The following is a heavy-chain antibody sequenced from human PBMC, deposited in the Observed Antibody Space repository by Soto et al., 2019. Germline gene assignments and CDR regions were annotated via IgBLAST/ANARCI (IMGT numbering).Heavy chain of an antibody. J-gene: IGHJ4*02. CDR3: ARENDFWSGYSPDFDY. Sequence: PGGSLRLSCAASGFTFSSYSMNWVRQAPGKGLEWVSYISSSSSTIYYADSVKGRFTISRDNAKNSLYLQMNSLRDEDTAVYYCARENDFWSGYSPDFDYWGQGTLVTVSS. V-gene: IGHV3-48*02. CDR2: ISSSSSTI. D-gene: IGHD3-3*01. CDR1: GFTFSSYS.